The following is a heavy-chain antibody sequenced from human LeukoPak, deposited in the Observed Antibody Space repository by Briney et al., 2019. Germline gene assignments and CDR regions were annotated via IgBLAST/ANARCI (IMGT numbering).Heavy chain of an antibody. V-gene: IGHV3-30*18. CDR1: GFTFSSYG. Sequence: PGRSLRLSCAASGFTFSSYGMHWVRQAPGKGLEWVAVISYDGSNKYYADSVKGRFTISRDNSKNTLYLQMNSLRAEDTAVYYCAKEAGYSGYYGSGSYSLYYFDYWGQGTLVTVSS. CDR2: ISYDGSNK. D-gene: IGHD3-10*01. J-gene: IGHJ4*02. CDR3: AKEAGYSGYYGSGSYSLYYFDY.